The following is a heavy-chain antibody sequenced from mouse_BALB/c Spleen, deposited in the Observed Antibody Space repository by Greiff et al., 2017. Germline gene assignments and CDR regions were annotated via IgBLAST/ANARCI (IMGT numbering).Heavy chain of an antibody. CDR3: ARGNYVRAMDY. V-gene: IGHV5-4*02. J-gene: IGHJ4*01. Sequence: EVKLVESGGGLVKPGGSLKLSCAASGFTFSDYYMYWVRQTPEKRLEWVATISDGGSYTYYPDTVKGRFTISRDNAKNTLYLQMSSLKSEDTAMYYCARGNYVRAMDYWGQGTSVTVSS. CDR2: ISDGGSYT. D-gene: IGHD1-1*01. CDR1: GFTFSDYY.